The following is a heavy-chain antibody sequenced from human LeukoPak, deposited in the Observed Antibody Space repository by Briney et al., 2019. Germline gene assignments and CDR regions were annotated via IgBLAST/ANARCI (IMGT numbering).Heavy chain of an antibody. D-gene: IGHD6-19*01. CDR3: ARQLAVAPFDY. V-gene: IGHV4-38-2*01. J-gene: IGHJ4*02. CDR2: IYHSGST. Sequence: SETLSLTCAVSGYSISSGYYWGWIRQPPGKGLEWIGSIYHSGSTYYNPSLKSRVTISVGTSKNQFSLKLSSVTAADTAAYYCARQLAVAPFDYWGQGTLVTVSS. CDR1: GYSISSGYY.